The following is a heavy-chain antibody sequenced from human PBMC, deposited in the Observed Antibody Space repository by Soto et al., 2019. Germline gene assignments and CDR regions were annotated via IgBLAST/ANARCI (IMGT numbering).Heavy chain of an antibody. D-gene: IGHD5-18*01. CDR3: ARASLIGYSYGH. Sequence: QVQLVQSGAEVKKPGASVKVSCKASGYTFTSYYMHWVRQAPGQGLEWMGIINPSGGSTSYAQKFQGRVTMTRDTSTSTVYIELSSLRSEDTAVYYCARASLIGYSYGHWGQGTLVTVSS. V-gene: IGHV1-46*01. J-gene: IGHJ4*02. CDR1: GYTFTSYY. CDR2: INPSGGST.